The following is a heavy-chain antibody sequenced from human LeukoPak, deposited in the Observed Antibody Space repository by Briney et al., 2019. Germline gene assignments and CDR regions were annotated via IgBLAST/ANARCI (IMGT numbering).Heavy chain of an antibody. CDR1: GFTFKNAW. Sequence: PGGSLRLSCAASGFTFKNAWMIWVRQAPGKGPEWVGRIKSTRDGGATEYAAPVKGRCTISRDNSKNTLYLQMNSLRGEDTAVYYCASGIRAFDNWGQGTLVTVSS. J-gene: IGHJ4*02. CDR3: ASGIRAFDN. D-gene: IGHD1-26*01. CDR2: IKSTRDGGAT. V-gene: IGHV3-15*01.